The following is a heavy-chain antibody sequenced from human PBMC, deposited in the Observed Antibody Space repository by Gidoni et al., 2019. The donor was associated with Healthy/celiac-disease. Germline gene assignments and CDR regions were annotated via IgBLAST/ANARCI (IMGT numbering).Heavy chain of an antibody. Sequence: EVQLLESGGGLVQPGGSLRLSCAASGFTFSSYAMSWVRQAPGKGLEWVSAISGSGGRTYYADSVKGRFTISRDNSKNTLYLQMNSLKGEDTAVYYCAKRHKGAVYGDYGGGGMDVWGQGTTVTVSS. CDR3: AKRHKGAVYGDYGGGGMDV. CDR1: GFTFSSYA. J-gene: IGHJ6*02. D-gene: IGHD4-17*01. CDR2: ISGSGGRT. V-gene: IGHV3-23*01.